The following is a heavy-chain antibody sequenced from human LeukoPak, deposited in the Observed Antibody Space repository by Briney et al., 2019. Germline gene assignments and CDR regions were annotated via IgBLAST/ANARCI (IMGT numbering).Heavy chain of an antibody. CDR3: VSGSYYHHNWFDP. CDR1: GASISSSSYY. V-gene: IGHV4-39*01. D-gene: IGHD3-10*01. J-gene: IGHJ5*02. Sequence: PSETLSLTCTVSGASISSSSYYWGWIRQPPGKGLEWVGSLDYSGSTYYNPSLKSRATISVDSSKNQISLKLSSVTAADTSVYYCVSGSYYHHNWFDPWGQGTLVTVSS. CDR2: LDYSGST.